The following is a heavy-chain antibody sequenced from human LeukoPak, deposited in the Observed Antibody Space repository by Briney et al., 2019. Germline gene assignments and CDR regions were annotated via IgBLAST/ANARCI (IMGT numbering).Heavy chain of an antibody. CDR2: LGGGGGGT. Sequence: SGGSLRLSCVVSGITLSNYAMSWVRQAPGKGLEWVSGLGGGGGGTKYADSVKGRFTISRDNSKNTLYLQMNSLRAEDTAVYFCAKRGVVIRGFLLGFHTEAYYFDSWGQGILVTVS. D-gene: IGHD3-10*01. CDR3: AKRGVVIRGFLLGFHTEAYYFDS. V-gene: IGHV3-23*01. J-gene: IGHJ4*02. CDR1: GITLSNYA.